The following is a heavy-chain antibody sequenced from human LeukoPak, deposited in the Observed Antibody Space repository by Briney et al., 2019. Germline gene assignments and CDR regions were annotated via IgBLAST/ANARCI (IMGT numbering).Heavy chain of an antibody. V-gene: IGHV3-23*01. J-gene: IGHJ3*02. CDR3: AKRPTHSGYYLGDAFDI. CDR2: IGGSGGST. CDR1: GFTFSSYA. Sequence: PGGSLRLSCAGSGFTFSSYAMSWVRQAPGKGLEWVSAIGGSGGSTYFADSVKGRFTISRDNSKNTLFLQMNRLRGEDTAVYYCAKRPTHSGYYLGDAFDIWGQGTMVTVSS. D-gene: IGHD3-22*01.